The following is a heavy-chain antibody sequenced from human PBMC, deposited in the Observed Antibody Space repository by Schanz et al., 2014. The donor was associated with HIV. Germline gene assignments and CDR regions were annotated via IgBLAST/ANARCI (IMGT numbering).Heavy chain of an antibody. D-gene: IGHD3-22*01. CDR2: IWYDGSNK. CDR1: GFTFTTYG. J-gene: IGHJ6*02. Sequence: QVQLVESGGRVVQPGRSLRLSCAASGFTFTTYGMHWVRQTPGKGLEWVAVIWYDGSNKYYADSVKGRFTISRDNSKNTLYLQMNSLRPEDTAVYYCAVTFIVVGSLATNGMDVWGQGTTVTVSS. V-gene: IGHV3-33*08. CDR3: AVTFIVVGSLATNGMDV.